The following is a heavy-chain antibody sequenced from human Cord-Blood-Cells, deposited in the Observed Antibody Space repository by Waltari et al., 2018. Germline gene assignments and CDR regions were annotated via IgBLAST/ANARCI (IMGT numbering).Heavy chain of an antibody. J-gene: IGHJ4*02. Sequence: QLQLQESGPGLVKPSETLSLTCTVSGGSISSSSYYRGWIRQPPGEGLEWIGRIYYSGGSYSTPSLKSRVTISVDTSKNQFSLKLSSVTAADTAVYYCARHEDGDYAGYWGQGTLVTVSS. V-gene: IGHV4-39*01. CDR3: ARHEDGDYAGY. CDR2: IYYSGGS. CDR1: GGSISSSSYY. D-gene: IGHD4-17*01.